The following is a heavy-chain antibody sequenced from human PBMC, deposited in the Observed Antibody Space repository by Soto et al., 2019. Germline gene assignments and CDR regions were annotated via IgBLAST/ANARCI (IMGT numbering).Heavy chain of an antibody. CDR1: GYSFSSYA. Sequence: QVQLVQSGAEVKKPGASVKVSCKASGYSFSSYAISWVRQAPGQGLEWMGWNSAYNGITNYAQKFQGRATMTTDTSTSTAYMELRSLRFDDTAVYSCAREPTMVTPLDYWGQGTLVTVSS. D-gene: IGHD4-4*01. V-gene: IGHV1-18*01. J-gene: IGHJ4*02. CDR3: AREPTMVTPLDY. CDR2: NSAYNGIT.